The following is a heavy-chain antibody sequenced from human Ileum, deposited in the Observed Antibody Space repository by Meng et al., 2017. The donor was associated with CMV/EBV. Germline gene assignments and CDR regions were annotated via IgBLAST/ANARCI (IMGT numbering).Heavy chain of an antibody. Sequence: GGSLRLSCAVSGFMFSSSWMTWVRQAPGRGLEWVANINPDGSEKYYVDSLRGRFTISRDNAKNSLYLQMNSLTAEDTTFYYCAREDGFNTFDYWGQGTLVTVSS. CDR3: AREDGFNTFDY. J-gene: IGHJ4*02. CDR2: INPDGSEK. D-gene: IGHD6-25*01. CDR1: GFMFSSSW. V-gene: IGHV3-7*01.